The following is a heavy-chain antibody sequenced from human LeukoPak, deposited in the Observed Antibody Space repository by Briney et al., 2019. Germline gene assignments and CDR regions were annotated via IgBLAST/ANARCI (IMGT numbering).Heavy chain of an antibody. CDR2: ISAYNGNT. J-gene: IGHJ4*02. V-gene: IGHV1-18*01. CDR3: ARDLRDNWNDSPYYFDY. CDR1: GYTFTSYG. D-gene: IGHD1-1*01. Sequence: ASVKVSCKASGYTFTSYGISWVRQAPGQGLEWMGWISAYNGNTNYAQKFQGRVTITADKSTSTAYMELSSLRSEDTAVYYCARDLRDNWNDSPYYFDYWGQGTLVTVSS.